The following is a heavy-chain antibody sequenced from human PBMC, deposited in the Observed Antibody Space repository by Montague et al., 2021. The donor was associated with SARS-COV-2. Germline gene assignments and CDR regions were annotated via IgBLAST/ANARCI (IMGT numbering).Heavy chain of an antibody. CDR2: IKQDGSEK. D-gene: IGHD1-26*01. J-gene: IGHJ4*02. CDR3: ARGWDSQGY. CDR1: GFTLSSYW. V-gene: IGHV3-7*01. Sequence: PLRLSCAASGFTLSSYWMSWVRQAPGKGLEWVANIKQDGSEKYYVDSVKGRFTISRDNAKNSLYLQMNSLRAEDTAVYYCARGWDSQGYWGQGTLVTVSS.